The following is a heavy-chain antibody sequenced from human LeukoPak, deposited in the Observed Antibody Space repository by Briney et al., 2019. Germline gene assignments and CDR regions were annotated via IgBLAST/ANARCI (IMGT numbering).Heavy chain of an antibody. CDR1: GYSFSSYW. CDR3: ARSEPYCTNGVCYYFDY. Sequence: GESLKISCKGSGYSFSSYWIAWVRQMPGKGLEWMGIIYPGDSDTRYSPSFQGQVTISADKSISTAYLQWSSLKASDTAMYYCARSEPYCTNGVCYYFDYWGQGTLVTVSS. D-gene: IGHD2-8*01. V-gene: IGHV5-51*01. CDR2: IYPGDSDT. J-gene: IGHJ4*02.